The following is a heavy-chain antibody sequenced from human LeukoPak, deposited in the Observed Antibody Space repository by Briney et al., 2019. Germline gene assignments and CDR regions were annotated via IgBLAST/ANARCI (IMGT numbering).Heavy chain of an antibody. CDR2: IYTGGST. D-gene: IGHD6-19*01. CDR1: GGSISSGSYY. J-gene: IGHJ5*02. CDR3: ARDLIAVAGTFWFDP. V-gene: IGHV4-61*02. Sequence: SETLSLTCTVSGGSISSGSYYWSWIRQPAGKGLEWIGRIYTGGSTNYNPSLKSRVTISVDTSKNQFSPKLSSVTAADTAVYYCARDLIAVAGTFWFDPWGQGTLVTVSS.